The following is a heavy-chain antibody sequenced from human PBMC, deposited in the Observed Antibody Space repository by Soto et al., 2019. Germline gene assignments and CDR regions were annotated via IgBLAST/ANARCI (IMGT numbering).Heavy chain of an antibody. CDR3: ARMGRGLFLEWFSFDY. J-gene: IGHJ4*02. Sequence: GGSLRLSCAASGFTFSSYWMSWVRQAPGKGLEWVANIKQDGSEKYYVDSVKGRFTISRDNAKNSLYLQMNSLRAEDTAVYYCARMGRGLFLEWFSFDYWGQGTLVTVSS. CDR1: GFTFSSYW. D-gene: IGHD3-3*01. CDR2: IKQDGSEK. V-gene: IGHV3-7*01.